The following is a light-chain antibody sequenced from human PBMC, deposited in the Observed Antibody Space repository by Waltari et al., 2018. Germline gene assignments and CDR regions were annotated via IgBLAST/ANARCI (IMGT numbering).Light chain of an antibody. CDR2: EVS. J-gene: IGLJ2*01. CDR3: SSYAGSNNYVV. CDR1: SSDVGGYNY. V-gene: IGLV2-8*01. Sequence: QSALTQPPSASGSPGQSVTISCPGTSSDVGGYNYGSWYQQHPGKAPKLMIYEVSKRPSGVPDRFSGSKSGNTASLTVSGLQAEDEADYYCSSYAGSNNYVVFGGGTKLTVL.